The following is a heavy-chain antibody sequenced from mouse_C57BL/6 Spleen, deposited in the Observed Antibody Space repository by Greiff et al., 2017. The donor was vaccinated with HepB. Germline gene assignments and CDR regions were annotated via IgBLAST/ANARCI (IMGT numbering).Heavy chain of an antibody. D-gene: IGHD2-3*01. J-gene: IGHJ4*01. V-gene: IGHV1-53*01. CDR2: INPSNGGT. Sequence: QVQLQQPGTELVKPGASVKLSCKASGYTFTSYWMHWVKQRPGQGLEWIGNINPSNGGTNYNEKFKSKATLTVDKSSSTAYMQRSSLTSEDSAVYYCAKGDGYYYAMDYWGQGTSVTVSS. CDR1: GYTFTSYW. CDR3: AKGDGYYYAMDY.